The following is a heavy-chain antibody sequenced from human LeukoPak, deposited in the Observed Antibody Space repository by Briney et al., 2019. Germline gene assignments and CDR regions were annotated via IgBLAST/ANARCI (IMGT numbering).Heavy chain of an antibody. CDR2: ISYDGSNK. J-gene: IGHJ6*02. CDR1: GFTFSSYA. Sequence: GGSLRLSCAASGFTFSSYAMHWVRQAPGKGLEWVAVISYDGSNKYYADSVKGRFTISRDNSKNTLYLQMNSLRAEDTAVYYCARDNDTPLGTGPRGEYYYYYGMDVWGQGTTVTVSS. V-gene: IGHV3-30-3*01. CDR3: ARDNDTPLGTGPRGEYYYYYGMDV. D-gene: IGHD3-16*01.